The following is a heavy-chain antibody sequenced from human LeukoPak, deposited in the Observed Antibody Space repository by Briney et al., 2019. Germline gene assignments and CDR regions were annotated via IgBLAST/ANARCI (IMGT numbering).Heavy chain of an antibody. D-gene: IGHD6-19*01. V-gene: IGHV1-8*03. CDR2: MNPSSGNT. Sequence: GASVKVSCKASGYTFTSYDINWVRQATGQGLEWMGWMNPSSGNTGYAQKFQGRVTITRNTSISTAYMELSSLRSEDTAVYYCARGLSPVAGHFDYWGQGTLVTVSS. J-gene: IGHJ4*02. CDR3: ARGLSPVAGHFDY. CDR1: GYTFTSYD.